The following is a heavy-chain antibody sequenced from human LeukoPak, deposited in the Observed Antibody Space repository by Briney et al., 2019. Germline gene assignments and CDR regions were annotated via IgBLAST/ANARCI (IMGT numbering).Heavy chain of an antibody. Sequence: GGSLRLSCAASGFTFSSYAMSWVRQAPGKGLEWVSAISGSGGSTYYADSVKGRFTISRDNSKNTLYLQMNSLRAEDTAVSYCAKWWELPPYYFDYWGQGTLVTVSS. J-gene: IGHJ4*02. CDR2: ISGSGGST. D-gene: IGHD1-26*01. CDR1: GFTFSSYA. CDR3: AKWWELPPYYFDY. V-gene: IGHV3-23*01.